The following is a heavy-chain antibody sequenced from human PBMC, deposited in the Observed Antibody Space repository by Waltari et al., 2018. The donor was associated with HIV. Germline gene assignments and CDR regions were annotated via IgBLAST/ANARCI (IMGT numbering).Heavy chain of an antibody. V-gene: IGHV4-30-4*08. CDR2: IYYSGST. CDR3: ARDLVYCSGGSCYSWFDP. CDR1: GGSISSGDYS. J-gene: IGHJ5*02. D-gene: IGHD2-15*01. Sequence: QVQLQESGPGLVKPSQTLSLTCTVSGGSISSGDYSWSWLRKPPGTGLEWIGYIYYSGSTYYNPSLKSRVTISVDRSKNQFSLKLSSVTAADTAVYYCARDLVYCSGGSCYSWFDPWGQGTLVTVSS.